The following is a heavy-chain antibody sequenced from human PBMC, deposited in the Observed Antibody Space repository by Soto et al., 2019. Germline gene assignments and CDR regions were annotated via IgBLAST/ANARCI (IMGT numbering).Heavy chain of an antibody. Sequence: EVQLVESGGGLVQPGGSLRLSCAASGFTFSSYSMNWVRQAPGKGLEWVSYISSSSSTIYYADSVKDRFTISRDNAKNSLYLQMNSLRAEDTAVYYCARAVGINYYYYYMDVWGKGTTVTVSS. V-gene: IGHV3-48*01. CDR1: GFTFSSYS. J-gene: IGHJ6*03. CDR2: ISSSSSTI. D-gene: IGHD3-10*01. CDR3: ARAVGINYYYYYMDV.